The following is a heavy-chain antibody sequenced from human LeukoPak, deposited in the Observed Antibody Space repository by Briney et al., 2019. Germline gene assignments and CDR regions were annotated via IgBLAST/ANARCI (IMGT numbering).Heavy chain of an antibody. CDR2: INVDNGDT. V-gene: IGHV1-3*03. D-gene: IGHD5-24*01. J-gene: IGHJ3*02. CDR1: GYSFTNYA. Sequence: ASVKVSCKAAGYSFTNYAIHWVRQAPGQRLEWMGRINVDNGDTTYSQEFQGRVTITSDTSASTVYMELSSLRSEDRAVYYCARRDGYGAYDIWGQGTMVTVSS. CDR3: ARRDGYGAYDI.